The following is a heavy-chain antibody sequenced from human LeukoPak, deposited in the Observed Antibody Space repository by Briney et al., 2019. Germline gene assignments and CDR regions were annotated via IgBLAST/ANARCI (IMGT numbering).Heavy chain of an antibody. J-gene: IGHJ4*02. CDR1: GGSISSYY. D-gene: IGHD1-26*01. Sequence: SETLSLTCTVSGGSISSYYWSWIRQPPGKGLEWIGYIYYSGSTNYNPSLKSRVTISVDTSKNQFSLKLSSVTAADTAVYYCARLRVGNTREFVYWGQGTLVTVSS. V-gene: IGHV4-59*01. CDR3: ARLRVGNTREFVY. CDR2: IYYSGST.